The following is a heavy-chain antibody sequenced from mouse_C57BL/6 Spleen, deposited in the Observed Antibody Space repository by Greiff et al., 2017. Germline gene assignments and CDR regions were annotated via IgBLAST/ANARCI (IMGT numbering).Heavy chain of an antibody. CDR1: GYTFTDYE. CDR3: TRRSYYGSSYEYYAMDY. D-gene: IGHD1-1*01. V-gene: IGHV1-15*01. Sequence: VQLQQSGAELVRPGASVTLSCKASGYTFTDYEMHWVKQTPVHGLEWIGAIDPETGGTAYNQKFKGKAILTADKSSSTAYMGLRSLTSEDSAVYYWTRRSYYGSSYEYYAMDYWGQGTSVTVSS. CDR2: IDPETGGT. J-gene: IGHJ4*01.